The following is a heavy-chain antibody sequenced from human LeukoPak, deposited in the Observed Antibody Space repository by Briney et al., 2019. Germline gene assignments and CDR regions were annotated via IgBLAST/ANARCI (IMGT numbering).Heavy chain of an antibody. CDR1: GFTFHNNG. V-gene: IGHV3-23*01. Sequence: PGGSLRLSCAASGFTFHNNGMSWVRQAPGKGLEWVSAISGSSRSTYHAESVKGRFTISRDNSKNTLYLQMNSLRAEDTAVYYCAESGYYDILTGYPGLDYWGQGTLVTGSS. J-gene: IGHJ4*02. CDR2: ISGSSRST. D-gene: IGHD3-9*01. CDR3: AESGYYDILTGYPGLDY.